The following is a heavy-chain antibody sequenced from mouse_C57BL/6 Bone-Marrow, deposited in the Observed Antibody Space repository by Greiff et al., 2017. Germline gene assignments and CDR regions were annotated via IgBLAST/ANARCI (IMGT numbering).Heavy chain of an antibody. Sequence: VQLQQSGPVLVKPGASVKMSCKASGYTFTDYYMNWVKQSHGKSLEWIGVINPYNGGTSYNQKFKGKATLTVYKSSSPAYMELNSLTSEDSAVYYCARSYGSSPDFDYWGQGTTLTVSS. D-gene: IGHD1-1*01. CDR2: INPYNGGT. CDR3: ARSYGSSPDFDY. V-gene: IGHV1-19*01. J-gene: IGHJ2*01. CDR1: GYTFTDYY.